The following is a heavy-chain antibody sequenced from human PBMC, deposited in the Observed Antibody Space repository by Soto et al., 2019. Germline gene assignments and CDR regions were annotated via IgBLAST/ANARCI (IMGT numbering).Heavy chain of an antibody. V-gene: IGHV3-23*01. Sequence: GGSLRLSCAASGFTFSSYAMSWVRQAPGKGLEWVAAITCSGSNTYYADSVKGRFTISRDNSKNTLYLQMNSLRAEDTAVYYCAKGATLYHYDILTDYYYGMDVWGQGTTVTVS. D-gene: IGHD3-9*01. CDR3: AKGATLYHYDILTDYYYGMDV. CDR1: GFTFSSYA. CDR2: ITCSGSNT. J-gene: IGHJ6*02.